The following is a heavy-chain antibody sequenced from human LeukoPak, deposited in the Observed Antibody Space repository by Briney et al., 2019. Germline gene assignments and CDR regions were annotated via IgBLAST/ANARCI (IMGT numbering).Heavy chain of an antibody. CDR1: GFTFSSNG. Sequence: GGSLRLSCDASGFTFSSNGMHWVRQAPGKGLEWVAVIWYDGTDKYYADSVKGRFTISRDNSKNTLYLQMNSLRAEDTAVYFCATDSPWFDPWGQGTLVTVSS. CDR3: ATDSPWFDP. J-gene: IGHJ5*02. V-gene: IGHV3-33*01. CDR2: IWYDGTDK.